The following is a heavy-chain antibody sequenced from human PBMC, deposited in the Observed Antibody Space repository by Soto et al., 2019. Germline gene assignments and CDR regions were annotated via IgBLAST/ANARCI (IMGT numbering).Heavy chain of an antibody. CDR2: IRSKAYGGTT. D-gene: IGHD3-22*01. CDR3: TREDPPDSSGYYPAYFDY. CDR1: GFTFGDYA. J-gene: IGHJ4*02. V-gene: IGHV3-49*03. Sequence: GGSLRLSCTASGFTFGDYAMSWFRQAPGKGLEWVGFIRSKAYGGTTEYAASVKGRFTISRDDSKSIAYLQMNSLKTEDTAAYYCTREDPPDSSGYYPAYFDYWGQGTLVTVSS.